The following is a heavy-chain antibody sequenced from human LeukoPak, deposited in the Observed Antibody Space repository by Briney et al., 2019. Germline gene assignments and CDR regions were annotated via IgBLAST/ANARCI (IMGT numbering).Heavy chain of an antibody. CDR2: ISSSGSTI. CDR1: GFTFSDYY. Sequence: GGSLRLSCAASGFTFSDYYMSWIRQAPGKGLEWVSYISSSGSTIYYADSVKGRFTISRDNAKNSLYLQMNSLRAEDTAVYYCAKDARYSSTQLFDYWGQGTLVTVSS. V-gene: IGHV3-11*01. D-gene: IGHD6-13*01. J-gene: IGHJ4*02. CDR3: AKDARYSSTQLFDY.